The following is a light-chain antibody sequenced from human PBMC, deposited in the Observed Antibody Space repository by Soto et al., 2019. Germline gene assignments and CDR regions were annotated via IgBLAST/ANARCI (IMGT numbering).Light chain of an antibody. Sequence: QSALTQPPSASGSLGRSVTISCTGTSSDVGGYNYVSWYQQHPDKAPKLIIYEVSKRPSGVPDRFSGSKSGNTASLTVSGLQAEDEADYYCSSYGGYNNVIFGGGTKLTVL. CDR3: SSYGGYNNVI. J-gene: IGLJ2*01. CDR1: SSDVGGYNY. V-gene: IGLV2-8*01. CDR2: EVS.